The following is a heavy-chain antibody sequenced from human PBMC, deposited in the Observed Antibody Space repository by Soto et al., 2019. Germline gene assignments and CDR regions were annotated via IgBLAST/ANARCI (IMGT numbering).Heavy chain of an antibody. CDR2: ISSSSSYI. J-gene: IGHJ5*02. CDR3: ARGVVTAPQPNWFDP. CDR1: GFTFGSYS. Sequence: PGGSLRLSCAASGFTFGSYSMNWVRQAPGKGLEWVSSISSSSSYIYYADSVKGRFTISRDNAKNSLYLQMNSLRAEDTAVYYCARGVVTAPQPNWFDPWGQGTLVTVSS. V-gene: IGHV3-21*01. D-gene: IGHD2-21*02.